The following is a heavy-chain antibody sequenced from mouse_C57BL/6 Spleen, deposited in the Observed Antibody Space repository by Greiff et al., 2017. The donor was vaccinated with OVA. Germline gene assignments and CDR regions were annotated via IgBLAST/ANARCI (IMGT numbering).Heavy chain of an antibody. CDR1: GYSFTSYY. CDR3: ARREGYDYDWFAY. V-gene: IGHV1-66*01. CDR2: IYPGSGNT. Sequence: VQLVESGPELVKPGASVKISCKASGYSFTSYYIHWVKQRPGQGLEWIGWIYPGSGNTKYNEKFKGKATLTADTSSSTAYMQLSSLTSEDSAVYYCARREGYDYDWFAYWGQGTLVTVSA. D-gene: IGHD2-4*01. J-gene: IGHJ3*01.